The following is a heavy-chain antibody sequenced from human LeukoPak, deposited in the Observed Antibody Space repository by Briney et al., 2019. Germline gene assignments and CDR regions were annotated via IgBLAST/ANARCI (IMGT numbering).Heavy chain of an antibody. CDR1: GLTFSSYS. J-gene: IGHJ4*02. D-gene: IGHD6-13*01. CDR2: IRSTSSYI. V-gene: IGHV3-21*01. CDR3: ARGYSSSWLVPFDY. Sequence: KPGGSLRLSCAASGLTFSSYSMNWVRQAPGKGLEWVSSIRSTSSYIYYADSVKGRFTISRDNAKNSLYLQMNSLRAEDTAVYYCARGYSSSWLVPFDYWGQGTLVTVSS.